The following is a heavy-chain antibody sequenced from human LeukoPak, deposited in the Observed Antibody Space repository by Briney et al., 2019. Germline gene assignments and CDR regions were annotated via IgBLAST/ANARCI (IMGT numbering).Heavy chain of an antibody. V-gene: IGHV3-11*04. J-gene: IGHJ4*02. Sequence: GGSLRLSCAASGFTFSDYYMTWIRQAPGKGLEWVSYISTSGSTIYYADSVKGRFTISRDNAKNPLYLQMNSLRAEDTAVYYCARNYDFWSGYTFWGQGTLVTVSS. CDR2: ISTSGSTI. CDR1: GFTFSDYY. D-gene: IGHD3-3*01. CDR3: ARNYDFWSGYTF.